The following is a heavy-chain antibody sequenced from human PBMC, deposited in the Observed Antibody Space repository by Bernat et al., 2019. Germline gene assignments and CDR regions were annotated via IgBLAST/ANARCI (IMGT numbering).Heavy chain of an antibody. J-gene: IGHJ6*03. Sequence: QLQLQESGPGLVKPSETLSLTCTVSAGSISSNNYFWGWIREPPGKGLEWIGEIWHSGSLNYNPSLNSRVTISVDNSKNQFSLKLTSVTAADTAVYYCARKEGSSWYYMDVWGKGTTVAVFS. V-gene: IGHV4-39*07. CDR1: AGSISSNNYF. D-gene: IGHD6-13*01. CDR2: IWHSGSL. CDR3: ARKEGSSWYYMDV.